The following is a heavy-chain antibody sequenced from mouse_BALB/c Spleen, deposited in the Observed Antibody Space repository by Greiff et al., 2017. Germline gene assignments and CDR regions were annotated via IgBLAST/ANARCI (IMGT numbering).Heavy chain of an antibody. J-gene: IGHJ4*01. CDR2: ISSGGSYT. CDR1: GFTFSSYG. Sequence: EVKLVESGRDLVKPGGSLKLSCAASGFTFSSYGMSWVRQTPDKRLEWVATISSGGSYTYYPDSVKGRFTITRDNAKNTLYLQVSRLKSEDTAMYSCARQGVRMNAMDYWGQGTSVTVSS. V-gene: IGHV5-6*01. CDR3: ARQGVRMNAMDY.